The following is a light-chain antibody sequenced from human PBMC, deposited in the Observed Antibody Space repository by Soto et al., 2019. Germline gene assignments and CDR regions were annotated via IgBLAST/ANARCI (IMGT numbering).Light chain of an antibody. CDR2: EVY. V-gene: IGLV2-8*01. CDR3: SSYVGTNSYV. J-gene: IGLJ1*01. Sequence: QSVRTQPRSAYGSSGQSVTISCTGTSSDVGGYNYVSWYQQHPGKAPKLIIYEVYKRPSGVPDRFSGSKSGNTAALTVSGLQAEDEADYYCSSYVGTNSYVFGTGTKVTVL. CDR1: SSDVGGYNY.